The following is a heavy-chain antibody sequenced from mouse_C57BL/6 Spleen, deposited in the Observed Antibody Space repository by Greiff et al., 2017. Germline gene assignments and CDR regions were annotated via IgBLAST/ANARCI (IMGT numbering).Heavy chain of an antibody. J-gene: IGHJ1*03. CDR1: GYTFTSYW. D-gene: IGHD1-1*01. CDR3: ARPLITTVVEYFDG. CDR2: IHPNSGST. V-gene: IGHV1-64*01. Sequence: QVQLKESGAELVKPGASVKLSCKASGYTFTSYWMHWVKQRPGQGLEWIGMIHPNSGSTNYNEKFKSKATLTVDKSSSTAYMQLSSLTSEDSAVYYCARPLITTVVEYFDGWGTGTTVTVSS.